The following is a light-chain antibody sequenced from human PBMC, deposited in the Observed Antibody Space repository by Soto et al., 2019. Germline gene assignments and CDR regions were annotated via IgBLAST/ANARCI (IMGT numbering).Light chain of an antibody. J-gene: IGLJ2*01. Sequence: QAVVTQPASVSGSPGQWITISCAGTSSDVGGYNYVSWYQQHPGKVPRLIISDVNKRPSGVSDRFSGSKSGNTASLTISGLQAEDEADYYFASFTRSVTVVFGGGTKLTVL. CDR3: ASFTRSVTVV. CDR2: DVN. CDR1: SSDVGGYNY. V-gene: IGLV2-14*03.